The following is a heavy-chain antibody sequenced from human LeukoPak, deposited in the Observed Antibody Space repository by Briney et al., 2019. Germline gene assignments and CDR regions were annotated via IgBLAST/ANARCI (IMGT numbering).Heavy chain of an antibody. J-gene: IGHJ4*02. Sequence: SETLSLTCAVSGGSISSSNWWSWVRQPPGKGLEWIGEIYHSGSTNYNPSLKSRVTISVDESKNQFSLKLSSVTAADTAVYYCARGDGSGWPLGYWGQGTLVTVSS. V-gene: IGHV4-4*02. CDR2: IYHSGST. D-gene: IGHD6-19*01. CDR3: ARGDGSGWPLGY. CDR1: GGSISSSNW.